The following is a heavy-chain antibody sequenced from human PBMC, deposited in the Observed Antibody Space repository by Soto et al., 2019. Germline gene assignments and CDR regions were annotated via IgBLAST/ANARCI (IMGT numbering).Heavy chain of an antibody. CDR3: ARSSSSWPNYYYYGMDV. CDR2: ISSSGSTI. CDR1: GFTFSSYE. V-gene: IGHV3-48*03. D-gene: IGHD6-13*01. J-gene: IGHJ6*02. Sequence: EVQLVESGGGLVQPGGSLRLSCAASGFTFSSYEMNWVRQAPGKGLEWVSYISSSGSTIYYADSVKGRFTISRDNAKNSLYLQMNSLRAEDTAVYYCARSSSSWPNYYYYGMDVWGQGTTVTVSS.